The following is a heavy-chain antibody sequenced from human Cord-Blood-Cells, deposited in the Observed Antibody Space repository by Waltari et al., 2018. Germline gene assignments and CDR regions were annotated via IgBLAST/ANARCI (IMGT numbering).Heavy chain of an antibody. CDR3: ARATTVTRGSYYYYGMDV. CDR1: GGPFSSSA. D-gene: IGHD4-17*01. V-gene: IGHV1-69*01. CDR2: IIPIFGTA. J-gene: IGHJ6*02. Sequence: QVQLVQSGAGVKKPGSSVKVSCKASGGPFSSSAISWVRPAPGHGLEWWGGIIPIFGTANYAQKCQGRVTITADESTSTAYMELSSLRSEDTAVYYCARATTVTRGSYYYYGMDVWGQGTTVTVSS.